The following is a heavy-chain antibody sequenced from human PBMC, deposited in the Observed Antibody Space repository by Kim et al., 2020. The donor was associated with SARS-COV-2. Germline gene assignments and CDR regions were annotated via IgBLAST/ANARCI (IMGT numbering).Heavy chain of an antibody. V-gene: IGHV4-39*01. CDR2: IYYSGST. Sequence: SETLSLTCTVSGGSISSSSYYWGWIRQPPGKGLEWIGSIYYSGSTYYNPSLKSRVTISVDTSKNQFSLKLSSVTAADTAVYYGARHEPEYSSSSALEKLGHYYYSYGMDVWGQGTTVTVSS. CDR3: ARHEPEYSSSSALEKLGHYYYSYGMDV. CDR1: GGSISSSSYY. D-gene: IGHD6-6*01. J-gene: IGHJ6*02.